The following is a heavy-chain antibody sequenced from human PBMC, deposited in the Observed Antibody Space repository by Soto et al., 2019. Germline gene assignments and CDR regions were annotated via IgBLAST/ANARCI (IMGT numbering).Heavy chain of an antibody. Sequence: ASVKVSCKASGYTFTGYYMHWVRQAPGQGLEWMGWINPNSGGTNYAQKFQGWVTMTRDTSISTAYMELSRLRSDDTAVYYCARDRGEGSRPSSGIDYWGQGTLVTVSS. CDR1: GYTFTGYY. J-gene: IGHJ4*02. CDR2: INPNSGGT. V-gene: IGHV1-2*04. D-gene: IGHD2-21*01. CDR3: ARDRGEGSRPSSGIDY.